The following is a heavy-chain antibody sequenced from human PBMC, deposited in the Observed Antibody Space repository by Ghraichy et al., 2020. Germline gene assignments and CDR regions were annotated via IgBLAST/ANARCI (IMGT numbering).Heavy chain of an antibody. D-gene: IGHD2-15*01. CDR1: GFTVSSNY. V-gene: IGHV3-66*01. Sequence: GGSLRLSCAASGFTVSSNYMSWVRQAPGKGLEWVSVIYSGGSTYYADSVKGRFTISRDNSKNTLYLQMNSLRAEDTAVYYCARDLRLYCSGGSCYRNYYYYGMDVWGQGTTVTVSS. J-gene: IGHJ6*02. CDR3: ARDLRLYCSGGSCYRNYYYYGMDV. CDR2: IYSGGST.